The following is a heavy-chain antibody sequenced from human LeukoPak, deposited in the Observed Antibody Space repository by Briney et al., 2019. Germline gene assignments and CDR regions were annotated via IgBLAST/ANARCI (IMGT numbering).Heavy chain of an antibody. CDR2: IIPLFGTA. D-gene: IGHD2/OR15-2a*01. V-gene: IGHV1-69*05. J-gene: IGHJ6*03. CDR3: ARVSPTPFPYYYYYYMDV. Sequence: GASVKVSCKAFGGTFSSYAISWVRQAPGQGLEWMGGIIPLFGTANYAQKFQGRVTITTDESTSTAYMELSSLRSEDTAVYYCARVSPTPFPYYYYYYMDVWGKGTTVTVSS. CDR1: GGTFSSYA.